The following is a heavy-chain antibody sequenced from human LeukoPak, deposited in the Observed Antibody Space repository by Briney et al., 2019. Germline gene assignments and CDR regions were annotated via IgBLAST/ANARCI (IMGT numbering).Heavy chain of an antibody. D-gene: IGHD6-13*01. CDR3: ARAGYSSSWYSLGARSYYYYMDV. Sequence: GGSLRLSCAASGFTFSSYWMSWVRQAPGKGLEWVANIKQDGSEKYYVDSVKGRFTISRDNAKNSLYLQMNSLRAEDTAVYYCARAGYSSSWYSLGARSYYYYMDVWGKGTTVTVSS. V-gene: IGHV3-7*04. CDR2: IKQDGSEK. J-gene: IGHJ6*03. CDR1: GFTFSSYW.